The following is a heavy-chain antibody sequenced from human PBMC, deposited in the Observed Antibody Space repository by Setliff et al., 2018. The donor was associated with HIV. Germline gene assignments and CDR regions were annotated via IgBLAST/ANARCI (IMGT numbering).Heavy chain of an antibody. Sequence: SETLSLTCTVSGASISSHYWSWIRQPPGKGLEWIAYTYNTGSSNYNPSLKGRVTISIDTSKNQFSLKLNSVTAADTAVYYCARFALGSRMDYFDYWGQGTLVTVSS. V-gene: IGHV4-59*11. CDR1: GASISSHY. CDR3: ARFALGSRMDYFDY. J-gene: IGHJ4*02. D-gene: IGHD3-10*01. CDR2: TYNTGSS.